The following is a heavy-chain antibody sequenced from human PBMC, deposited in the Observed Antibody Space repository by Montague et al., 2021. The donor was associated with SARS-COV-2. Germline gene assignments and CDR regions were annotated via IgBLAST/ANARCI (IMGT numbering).Heavy chain of an antibody. CDR1: GGSISTIVNF. J-gene: IGHJ4*02. D-gene: IGHD2-21*01. CDR3: ARAIQSQPLVVVIAIPRPFYYFDH. V-gene: IGHV4-39*01. Sequence: SETLSLTCTFSGGSISTIVNFWGWIRQPPGKGLEWIGSISYTGSTYHNPSLKSRVTMSVDTSKNQFSLKLSSVTAADTAVYYCARAIQSQPLVVVIAIPRPFYYFDHWGQGTLVTVSS. CDR2: ISYTGST.